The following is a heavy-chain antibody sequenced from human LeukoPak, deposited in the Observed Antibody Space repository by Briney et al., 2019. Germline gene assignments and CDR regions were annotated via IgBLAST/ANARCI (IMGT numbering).Heavy chain of an antibody. J-gene: IGHJ4*02. CDR3: AKSHASIWNVYDY. CDR2: ITAGGDST. V-gene: IGHV3-23*01. D-gene: IGHD6-13*01. CDR1: GFTFSGYA. Sequence: GGSLRPSCAASGFTFSGYAMSWVRLAPGEGLEWVSAITAGGDSTYYAESVKGRFTISRDNLKNMVFLQMSTLRAEDTAIYYCAKSHASIWNVYDYWGQGTVVSVSS.